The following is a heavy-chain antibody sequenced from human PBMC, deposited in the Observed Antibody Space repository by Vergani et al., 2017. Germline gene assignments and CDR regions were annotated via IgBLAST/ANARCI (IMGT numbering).Heavy chain of an antibody. Sequence: EVQLLESGGGLVQPGGSLRLSCAASGFTFSSYAMSWVRQVPGKGLEWVSGISGSGGNTYYANSVKGRFTISRDNSKNTLYLQMNSLRADDTAVYYCAKGGSYYYDSSGPYERRFDAFDIWGQGTMVTVSS. CDR2: ISGSGGNT. CDR1: GFTFSSYA. J-gene: IGHJ3*02. CDR3: AKGGSYYYDSSGPYERRFDAFDI. D-gene: IGHD3-22*01. V-gene: IGHV3-23*01.